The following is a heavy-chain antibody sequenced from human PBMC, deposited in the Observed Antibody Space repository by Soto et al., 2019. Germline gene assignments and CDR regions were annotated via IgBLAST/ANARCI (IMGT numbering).Heavy chain of an antibody. V-gene: IGHV1-2*02. D-gene: IGHD1-7*01. J-gene: IGHJ5*02. Sequence: ASVKVSCKASGYPFSDNQIHWLRRAPGQGLEWMGRINPKSDDTNYAQKFQGRVTMTRDTSIDTAYLELTGLTSDDTATYYCARTNYLAYIRWGLDPWGQGTLVTVSS. CDR1: GYPFSDNQ. CDR3: ARTNYLAYIRWGLDP. CDR2: INPKSDDT.